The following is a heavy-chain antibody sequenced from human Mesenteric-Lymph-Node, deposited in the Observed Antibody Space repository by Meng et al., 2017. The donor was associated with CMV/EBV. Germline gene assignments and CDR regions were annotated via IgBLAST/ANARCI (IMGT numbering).Heavy chain of an antibody. Sequence: ASVKVSCKASGYTFTSYDINWVRQTPGQGLEWMGWISAYNGNTNYAQKLQGRVTMTTDTSTSTAYMELRSLRSDDTAVYYCARGSLGYCSGGSCYSGIYGMDVWGQGTTVTVSS. V-gene: IGHV1-18*01. CDR2: ISAYNGNT. D-gene: IGHD2-15*01. J-gene: IGHJ6*02. CDR3: ARGSLGYCSGGSCYSGIYGMDV. CDR1: GYTFTSYD.